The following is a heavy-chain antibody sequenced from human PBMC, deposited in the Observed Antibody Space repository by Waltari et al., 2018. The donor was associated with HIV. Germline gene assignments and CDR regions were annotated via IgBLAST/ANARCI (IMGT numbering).Heavy chain of an antibody. J-gene: IGHJ3*02. Sequence: PGQGLEWMGGIIPIFGTANYAQKFQGRVTITADESTSTAYMELSSLRSEDTAVYYCAYRRITMVRGVITADAFDIWGQGTMVTVSS. CDR3: AYRRITMVRGVITADAFDI. D-gene: IGHD3-10*01. V-gene: IGHV1-69*01. CDR2: IIPIFGTA.